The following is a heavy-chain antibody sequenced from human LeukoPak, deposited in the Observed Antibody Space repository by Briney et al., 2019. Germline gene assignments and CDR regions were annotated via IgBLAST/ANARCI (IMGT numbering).Heavy chain of an antibody. Sequence: GGPLRLSCAASGFTSSSNWMHWVRQAPGKGLVWVSHINSDGSSTTYADSVKGRFTSSRDNAKNTLYLQMSSLRAEDTAVYYCARAGFYDSGSYDYWGQGTLVTVSS. V-gene: IGHV3-74*01. CDR1: GFTSSSNW. CDR3: ARAGFYDSGSYDY. J-gene: IGHJ4*02. D-gene: IGHD3-10*01. CDR2: INSDGSST.